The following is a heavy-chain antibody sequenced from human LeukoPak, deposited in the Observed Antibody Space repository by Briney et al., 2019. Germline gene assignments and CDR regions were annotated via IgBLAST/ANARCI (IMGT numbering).Heavy chain of an antibody. J-gene: IGHJ5*01. CDR2: INHSGST. CDR3: ARQSGGYSSSWYEF. CDR1: GGSFSGYY. Sequence: PSETLSLTCAVYGGSFSGYYWSWIRQPPGKGLEWIGEINHSGSTNYNPSLKSRVTISVDTSKNQFSLKVNSVTAADTAVYYCARQSGGYSSSWYEFWGQGTLVTVSS. D-gene: IGHD6-13*01. V-gene: IGHV4-34*01.